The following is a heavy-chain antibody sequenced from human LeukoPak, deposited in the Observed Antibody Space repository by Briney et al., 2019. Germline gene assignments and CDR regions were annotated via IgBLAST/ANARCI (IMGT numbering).Heavy chain of an antibody. D-gene: IGHD6-19*01. J-gene: IGHJ3*02. Sequence: ASVKVSCKASGYTFTSYGISWVRQAPGQGLEWMGRISAYNGNTNYAQKLQGRVTMTTDTSTSTAYMELRSLRSDDTAVYYCAREYPGRIAVAGPYDAFDIWGQGTMVTVSS. CDR3: AREYPGRIAVAGPYDAFDI. CDR1: GYTFTSYG. CDR2: ISAYNGNT. V-gene: IGHV1-18*01.